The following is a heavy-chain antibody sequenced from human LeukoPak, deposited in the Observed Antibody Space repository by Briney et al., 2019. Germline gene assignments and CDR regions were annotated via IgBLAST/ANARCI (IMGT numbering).Heavy chain of an antibody. CDR1: GGSISSYY. J-gene: IGHJ4*02. Sequence: SETLSLTCTVSGGSISSYYWSWIRQPPGKGLEWIGYIYYSGSTNYNPSLKSRVTISVDTSKNQFSLKLSSVTAADTAVYYCARYDYSNYVGYYDHWGQGTLVTVSS. D-gene: IGHD4-11*01. V-gene: IGHV4-59*01. CDR2: IYYSGST. CDR3: ARYDYSNYVGYYDH.